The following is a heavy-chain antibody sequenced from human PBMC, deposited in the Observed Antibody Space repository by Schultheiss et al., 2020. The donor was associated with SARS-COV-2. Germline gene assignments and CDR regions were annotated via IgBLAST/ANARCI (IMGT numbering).Heavy chain of an antibody. Sequence: GGSLRLSCAASGFTFSSYGMHWVRQAPGKGLEWVAVIWYDGSNKYYADSVKGRFTISRDNSKNTLYLQMNSLRAEDTAVYYCARDRGYDSSGYYYYFDYWGQGTLVTVSS. V-gene: IGHV3-33*01. CDR1: GFTFSSYG. CDR2: IWYDGSNK. D-gene: IGHD3-22*01. CDR3: ARDRGYDSSGYYYYFDY. J-gene: IGHJ4*02.